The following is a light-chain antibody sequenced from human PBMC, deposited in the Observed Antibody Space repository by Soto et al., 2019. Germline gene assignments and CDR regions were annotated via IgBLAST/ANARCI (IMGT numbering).Light chain of an antibody. V-gene: IGKV3D-20*02. CDR2: ADS. J-gene: IGKJ5*01. CDR1: QSVSSSN. Sequence: EIVLTQSPGTLSLSPGERSTLSCRASQSVSSSNLAWYQQKPGQAPRLLIYADSNRATGIPARFSGSGSGTDFTLTISSLEPEDFSVYYCQQRYNWPITFGQGTRLEIK. CDR3: QQRYNWPIT.